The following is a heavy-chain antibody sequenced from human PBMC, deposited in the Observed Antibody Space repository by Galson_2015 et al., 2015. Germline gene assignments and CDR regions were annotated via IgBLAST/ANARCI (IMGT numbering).Heavy chain of an antibody. D-gene: IGHD6-13*01. CDR1: GFTFSNAW. CDR3: TTFPLDGPRQQLVPFYYYGMDV. CDR2: IKSKTDGGTT. J-gene: IGHJ6*02. V-gene: IGHV3-15*01. Sequence: SLRLSCAASGFTFSNAWMSWVRQAPGKGLEWVGRIKSKTDGGTTDYAAPVKGRFTISRDDSKNTLYLQMNSLKTEDTAVYYCTTFPLDGPRQQLVPFYYYGMDVWGQGTTVTVSS.